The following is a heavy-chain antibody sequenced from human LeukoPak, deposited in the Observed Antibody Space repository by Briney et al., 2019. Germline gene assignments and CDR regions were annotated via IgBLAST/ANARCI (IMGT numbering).Heavy chain of an antibody. CDR3: ARATRRMVRGVIITPYDY. Sequence: SSETLSLTCTVSGGSISSYYWSWIRQPAGKGLEWIGRIYTSGSANYNPSLKSRVTMSVDTSKNQFSLKLSSVTAADTAVYYCARATRRMVRGVIITPYDYWGQGTLVTVSS. CDR1: GGSISSYY. V-gene: IGHV4-4*07. D-gene: IGHD3-10*01. J-gene: IGHJ4*02. CDR2: IYTSGSA.